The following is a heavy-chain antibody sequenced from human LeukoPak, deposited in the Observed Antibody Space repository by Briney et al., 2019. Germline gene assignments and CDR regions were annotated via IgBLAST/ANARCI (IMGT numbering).Heavy chain of an antibody. V-gene: IGHV4-39*01. CDR2: IYYSGST. CDR3: ARHIGTGQWLVLNYYFNY. J-gene: IGHJ4*02. CDR1: GGSISSSSYY. D-gene: IGHD6-19*01. Sequence: PSETLSLTCTVSGGSISSSSYYWGWIRQPPGKGLEWIGSIYYSGSTYYNPSLKSRVAISVDTSKNQFSLKLSSVTAADTAVYYCARHIGTGQWLVLNYYFNYWGQGTLVTVSS.